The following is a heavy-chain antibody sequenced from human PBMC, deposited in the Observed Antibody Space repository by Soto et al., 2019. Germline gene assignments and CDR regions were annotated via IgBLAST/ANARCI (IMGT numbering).Heavy chain of an antibody. CDR1: GYTFSDYY. CDR3: ARETGGATATLDYYYFYMDV. V-gene: IGHV1-2*02. CDR2: INPNIGDA. Sequence: QVQLVQSGAEVKKPGASVTVYCKASGYTFSDYYLHWVRQAPGQEPEWLGGINPNIGDAKYAQKFQGRVTMTRDTSVRTAFRELNWPKSDDPAVSYCARETGGATATLDYYYFYMDVWGKGTTVTVSS. J-gene: IGHJ6*03. D-gene: IGHD7-27*01.